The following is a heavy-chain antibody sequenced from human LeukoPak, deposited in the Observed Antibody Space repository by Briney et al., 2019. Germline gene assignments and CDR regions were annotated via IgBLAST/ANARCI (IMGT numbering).Heavy chain of an antibody. CDR2: IYYSGST. D-gene: IGHD2-21*02. CDR1: GDSISSSPYY. Sequence: SETLSLTCTVSGDSISSSPYYWGWIRQPPGKGLEWIGTIYYSGSTYSSPSLKSRVTTSVDTSKNQFSLNLSSVTAADTAVYYCARDRGDWGMDVWGQGTTVTVSS. CDR3: ARDRGDWGMDV. J-gene: IGHJ6*02. V-gene: IGHV4-39*07.